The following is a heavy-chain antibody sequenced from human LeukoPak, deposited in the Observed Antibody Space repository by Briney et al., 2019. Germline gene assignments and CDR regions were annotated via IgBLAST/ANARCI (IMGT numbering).Heavy chain of an antibody. CDR1: EYIFTTYA. V-gene: IGHV1-3*01. CDR3: ATTVSAGTYRYFQH. CDR2: INAGVGNT. Sequence: ASVKVSCKASEYIFTTYAMHRVRQAPGQSLEWMGWINAGVGNTKYLQKFQGRVTITRDTSANIAYMELSSLRSDDTAVYYCATTVSAGTYRYFQHWGQGTLVTVSS. J-gene: IGHJ1*01. D-gene: IGHD6-13*01.